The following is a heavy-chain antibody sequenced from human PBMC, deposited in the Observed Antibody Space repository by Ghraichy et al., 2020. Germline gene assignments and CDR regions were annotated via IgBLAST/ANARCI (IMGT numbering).Heavy chain of an antibody. Sequence: VKVSCKASGYTFTTYGISWVGQAPGQGLEWVGWISGKDGETNYAQKLRGRVTMTTDTSTTTVYMELRSLRSDDTAVYYCARDYYYYDSGGYEDTFDIWGQGTMVTVAS. CDR2: ISGKDGET. J-gene: IGHJ3*02. CDR1: GYTFTTYG. V-gene: IGHV1-18*04. D-gene: IGHD3-22*01. CDR3: ARDYYYYDSGGYEDTFDI.